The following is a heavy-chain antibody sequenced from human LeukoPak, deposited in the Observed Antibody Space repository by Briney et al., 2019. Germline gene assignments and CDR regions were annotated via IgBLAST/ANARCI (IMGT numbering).Heavy chain of an antibody. J-gene: IGHJ4*02. Sequence: GESLRLSCAASGFTFTTYWMSWVRQAPGKGLEWVANIKQDGNEKYYVDSVKGRFTISRDNAKNSLYLQMNSLRVEDTAVYYCAKVANYYYGPESYYFFEHWGQGTPVTASS. CDR2: IKQDGNEK. V-gene: IGHV3-7*01. CDR1: GFTFTTYW. D-gene: IGHD3-10*01. CDR3: AKVANYYYGPESYYFFEH.